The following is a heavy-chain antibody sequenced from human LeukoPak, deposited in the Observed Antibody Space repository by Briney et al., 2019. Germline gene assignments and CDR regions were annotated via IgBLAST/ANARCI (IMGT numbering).Heavy chain of an antibody. CDR3: AKDRVVVPAAIDY. J-gene: IGHJ4*02. Sequence: PGGSRRLSCAASGFTFSSYAMSWVRQAPGKGLEWVSDISGSGGSTYYAVSVKGRFTISRANSKNTLYLQMNSLRAEDTAVYYCAKDRVVVPAAIDYCGQGTLVTVSS. CDR2: ISGSGGST. CDR1: GFTFSSYA. D-gene: IGHD2-2*01. V-gene: IGHV3-23*01.